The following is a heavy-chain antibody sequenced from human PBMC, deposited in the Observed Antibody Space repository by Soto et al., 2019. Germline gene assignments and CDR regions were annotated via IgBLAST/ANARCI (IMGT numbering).Heavy chain of an antibody. CDR2: INPNSGGT. CDR3: ARSPDLDPYYYYYYGMDV. Sequence: GASVKVSCKASGYTFTGYYMHWVRQAPGQGLEWMGWINPNSGGTNYAQKFQGRVTMTRDTSISTAYMELSRLRSDDMAVYYCARSPDLDPYYYYYYGMDVWGQVTTVTVSS. CDR1: GYTFTGYY. J-gene: IGHJ6*02. V-gene: IGHV1-2*02.